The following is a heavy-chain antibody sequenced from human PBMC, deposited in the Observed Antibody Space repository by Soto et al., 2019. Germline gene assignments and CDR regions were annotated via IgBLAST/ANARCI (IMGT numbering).Heavy chain of an antibody. J-gene: IGHJ4*02. CDR1: GGSISSGGYS. D-gene: IGHD1-26*01. CDR2: IYHSGST. V-gene: IGHV4-30-2*01. CDR3: ARDPSGSYYFDY. Sequence: NPSETLSLTCAVSGGSISSGGYSWSWIRQPPGKGLEWIGYIYHSGSTYYNPSLKSRVTISVDRSKNQFSLKLSSVTAADTAVYYCARDPSGSYYFDYWGQGTLVTVSS.